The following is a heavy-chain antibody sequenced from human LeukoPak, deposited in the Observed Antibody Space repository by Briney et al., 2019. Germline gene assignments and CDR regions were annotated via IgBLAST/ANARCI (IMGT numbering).Heavy chain of an antibody. CDR3: ARAKVRSSGWLDAFDI. D-gene: IGHD6-19*01. Sequence: GGSLRLSCAASGFTFSSYAMHWVRQAPGKGLEWVAVISYDGSNKYYADSVKGRFTISRDNSKNTLYLQMNSLRAEDTAVYYCARAKVRSSGWLDAFDIWGQGTVVTVSS. CDR1: GFTFSSYA. CDR2: ISYDGSNK. V-gene: IGHV3-30-3*01. J-gene: IGHJ3*02.